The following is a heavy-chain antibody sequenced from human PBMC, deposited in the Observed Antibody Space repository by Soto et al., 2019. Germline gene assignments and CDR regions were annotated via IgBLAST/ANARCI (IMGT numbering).Heavy chain of an antibody. Sequence: VSVKVSCKASGYTFTSYDINWVRQATGQGLEWMGWMNPNSGNTGYAQKFQGRVTMTRNTSISTAYMELSSLRSEDTAVYYCARSDYGDYGWFDPWGQGTLVTVSS. CDR3: ARSDYGDYGWFDP. J-gene: IGHJ5*02. D-gene: IGHD4-17*01. V-gene: IGHV1-8*01. CDR2: MNPNSGNT. CDR1: GYTFTSYD.